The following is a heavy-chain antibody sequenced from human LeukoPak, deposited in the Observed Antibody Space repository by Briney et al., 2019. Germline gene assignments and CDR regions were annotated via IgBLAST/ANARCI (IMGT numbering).Heavy chain of an antibody. CDR2: IDYSGDT. CDR1: GGSISNRNYS. J-gene: IGHJ6*02. D-gene: IGHD3-10*01. V-gene: IGHV4-39*01. Sequence: SETLSLTCSVSGGSISNRNYSWGWIRQSPGKGLEWIGSIDYSGDTYFNPSLKSRVTISVDTSRNQFSLKLRSVTAADRAVYYCVRLLWFGELSRGLGYGLDVWGQGTTVTVS. CDR3: VRLLWFGELSRGLGYGLDV.